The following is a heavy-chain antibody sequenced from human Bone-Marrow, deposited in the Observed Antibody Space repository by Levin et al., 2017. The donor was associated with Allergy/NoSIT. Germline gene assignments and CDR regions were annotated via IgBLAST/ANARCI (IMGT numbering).Heavy chain of an antibody. J-gene: IGHJ4*02. CDR1: GFIFNNYA. V-gene: IGHV3-23*01. CDR3: AKGYSSNYYGIFDY. CDR2: ISGTGGST. D-gene: IGHD6-13*01. Sequence: LSGGSLRLSCAASGFIFNNYAMSWVRQAPGRGLEWVSAISGTGGSTYYADSVKGRFTISRDNSKNTLYLQMNSLRAEDTAVYYCAKGYSSNYYGIFDYWGQGTLVTVSS.